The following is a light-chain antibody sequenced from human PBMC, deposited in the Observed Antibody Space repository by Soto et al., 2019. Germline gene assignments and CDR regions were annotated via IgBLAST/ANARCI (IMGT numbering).Light chain of an antibody. J-gene: IGLJ2*01. CDR3: SSFASSIPLV. V-gene: IGLV2-14*03. CDR2: DVT. Sequence: QSVLTQPASVSGSPGQSITISCTGTSSDVGGYNYVSWYQQHPGKAPKLLICDVTNRPSGVSNRLSGSKSGNTASLTISGLQTEDEADYYCSSFASSIPLVFGGGTKVTVL. CDR1: SSDVGGYNY.